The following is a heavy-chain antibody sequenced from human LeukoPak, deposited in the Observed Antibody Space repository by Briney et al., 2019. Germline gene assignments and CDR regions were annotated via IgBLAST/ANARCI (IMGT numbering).Heavy chain of an antibody. Sequence: GGSLRLSCAASGFTVSSNYMSWVRQAPGKGLEWVSVIYSGGSTYYADSVKGRFTISRDNSKNTLYLQMNSPRAEDTAVYYCAGDLGSGWAYDAFDIWGQGTMVTVSS. D-gene: IGHD6-19*01. CDR3: AGDLGSGWAYDAFDI. CDR2: IYSGGST. J-gene: IGHJ3*02. V-gene: IGHV3-66*01. CDR1: GFTVSSNY.